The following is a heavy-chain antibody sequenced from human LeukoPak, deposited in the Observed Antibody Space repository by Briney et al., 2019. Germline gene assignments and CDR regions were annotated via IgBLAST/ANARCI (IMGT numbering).Heavy chain of an antibody. V-gene: IGHV4-59*01. CDR2: IYYSGST. D-gene: IGHD4-17*01. Sequence: SETLSLTCTVSGGSISSYYWSWIRQPPGRGLEWIGYIYYSGSTNYNPSLKSRVTISVDTSKNQFSLKLSSVTAADTAVYYCARVGSPVDYWGQGTLVTVSS. CDR1: GGSISSYY. J-gene: IGHJ4*02. CDR3: ARVGSPVDY.